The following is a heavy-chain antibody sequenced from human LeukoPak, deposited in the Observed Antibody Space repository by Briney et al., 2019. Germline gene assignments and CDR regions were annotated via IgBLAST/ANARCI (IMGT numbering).Heavy chain of an antibody. V-gene: IGHV4-4*02. CDR1: GGSISSSNW. CDR3: ARSWGFYYYDSSGYFAY. J-gene: IGHJ4*02. CDR2: IYHSGST. Sequence: PSETLSLTCAVSGGSISSSNWWSWVRQPPGKGLEWIGEIYHSGSTNYNPSLKSRVTISVDTSKNQFSLKLSSVTAADTAVYYCARSWGFYYYDSSGYFAYWGQGTLVTVSS. D-gene: IGHD3-22*01.